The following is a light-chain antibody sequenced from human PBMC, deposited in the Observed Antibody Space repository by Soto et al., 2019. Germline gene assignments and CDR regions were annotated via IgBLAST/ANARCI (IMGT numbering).Light chain of an antibody. Sequence: EVVKRHSPATLSVSPGEDSTLSCRARQGIGDTLALYQHKPGQTPRLLIYDTSTRATGVPTRFSGSRSGAEFTLTINSLQSEEFAVYYCQPYNNWPLPLGGGRKV. CDR2: DTS. V-gene: IGKV3-15*01. CDR3: QPYNNWPLP. CDR1: QGIGDT. J-gene: IGKJ4*01.